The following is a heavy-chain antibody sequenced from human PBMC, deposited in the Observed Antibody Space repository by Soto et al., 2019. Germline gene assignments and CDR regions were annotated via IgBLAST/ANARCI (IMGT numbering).Heavy chain of an antibody. J-gene: IGHJ6*02. D-gene: IGHD1-26*01. CDR3: AKGPLVGANYKYYDMDV. CDR2: FSGNGINT. Sequence: EVQLLESGGGLVQPGGSLRLSCAASGFTITTAMTWVRQAPGKGLEWDSSFSGNGINTYYADSVKGRFTFSRDNSKNTLYLQMDNLRVEDTAVYHCAKGPLVGANYKYYDMDVWGQGTTVTVSS. CDR1: GFTITTA. V-gene: IGHV3-23*01.